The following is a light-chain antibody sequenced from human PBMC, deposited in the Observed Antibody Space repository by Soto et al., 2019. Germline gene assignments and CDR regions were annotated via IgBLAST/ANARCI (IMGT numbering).Light chain of an antibody. V-gene: IGKV3-11*01. CDR3: HQRSSWLVT. J-gene: IGKJ5*01. CDR2: DAS. Sequence: EIGLTQSPATLSLSPGERATLSCRASQSVSSYLAWYQQKAGQTPRRLISDASNRPTGIPARFSGSGSGTDFPPSLTSLEPEDFAIYYCHQRSSWLVTFGQGTRPEVK. CDR1: QSVSSY.